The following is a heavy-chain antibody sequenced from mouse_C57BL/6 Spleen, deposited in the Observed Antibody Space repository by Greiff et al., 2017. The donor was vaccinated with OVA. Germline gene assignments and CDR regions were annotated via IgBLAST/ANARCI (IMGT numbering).Heavy chain of an antibody. Sequence: QVHVKQPGAELVMPGASVKLSCKASGYTFTSYWMHWVKQRPGQGLEWIGEIDPSDSYTNYNQKFKGKSTLTVDKSSSTAYMQLSSLTSEDSAVYYCARGDGLGAMDYWGQGTSVTVSS. CDR3: ARGDGLGAMDY. D-gene: IGHD3-1*01. V-gene: IGHV1-69*01. CDR2: IDPSDSYT. J-gene: IGHJ4*01. CDR1: GYTFTSYW.